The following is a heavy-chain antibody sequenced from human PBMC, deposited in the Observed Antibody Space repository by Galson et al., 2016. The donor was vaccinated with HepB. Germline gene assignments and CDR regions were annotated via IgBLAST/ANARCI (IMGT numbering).Heavy chain of an antibody. CDR3: ARQQSPENYGDYARVLYY. D-gene: IGHD4-17*01. Sequence: SVKVSCKASGDTFGTYGFTWVRQAPGQGLEWMGWISGYNGHTIYAQNLQGRVTMTTDTSTSTAYMELRGLRSDDTAVYYCARQQSPENYGDYARVLYYWGQGTLVTVSS. CDR2: ISGYNGHT. CDR1: GDTFGTYG. V-gene: IGHV1-18*01. J-gene: IGHJ4*02.